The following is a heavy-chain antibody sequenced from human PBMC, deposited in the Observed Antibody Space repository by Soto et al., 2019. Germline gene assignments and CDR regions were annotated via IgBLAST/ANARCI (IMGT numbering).Heavy chain of an antibody. D-gene: IGHD1-26*01. CDR1: GYTFTNYA. V-gene: IGHV1-3*01. CDR3: ARGGSLYWYFDL. Sequence: QVQLVQSGAEVKKPGASVKVSCKASGYTFTNYAMHWGRQAPGQRLEWMGWINAGNGNTKYSQKFQGRVTITRDTSASTAYMELSSLRSEDTAVYYCARGGSLYWYFDLWGRGTLVTVSS. CDR2: INAGNGNT. J-gene: IGHJ2*01.